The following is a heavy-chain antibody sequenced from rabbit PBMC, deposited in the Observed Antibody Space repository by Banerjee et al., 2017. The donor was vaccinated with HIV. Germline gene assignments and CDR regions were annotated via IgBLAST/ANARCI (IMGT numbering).Heavy chain of an antibody. Sequence: QEQLEESGGGLVQPEGSLTLTCTASGFSFSSSYWMCWVRQAPGKGLEWIACIAAGSSGSTYYASWAKGRFTISKTSSTTVTLQMTSLTAADTASYFCARSYYYSGVYAIGYFNLWGPGTLVTVS. CDR2: IAAGSSGST. CDR1: GFSFSSSYW. V-gene: IGHV1S45*01. D-gene: IGHD6-1*01. J-gene: IGHJ4*01. CDR3: ARSYYYSGVYAIGYFNL.